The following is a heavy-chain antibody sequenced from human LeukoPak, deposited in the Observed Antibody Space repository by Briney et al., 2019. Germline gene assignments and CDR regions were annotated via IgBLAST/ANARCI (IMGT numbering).Heavy chain of an antibody. Sequence: LETLSLTCAVYGGSFSGYYWSWIRQPPGKGLEWIGEINHSGSTNYNPSLKSRVTISVDTSKNQFSLKLSSVTAADTAVYYCARGSVYGYSDYWGQGTLVTVSS. D-gene: IGHD3-10*01. V-gene: IGHV4-34*01. CDR1: GGSFSGYY. CDR2: INHSGST. CDR3: ARGSVYGYSDY. J-gene: IGHJ4*02.